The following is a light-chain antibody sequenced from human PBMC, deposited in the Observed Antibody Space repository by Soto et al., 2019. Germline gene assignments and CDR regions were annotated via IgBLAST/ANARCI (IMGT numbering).Light chain of an antibody. J-gene: IGKJ4*01. CDR1: QSVSSN. Sequence: EIVMTQSPATLSVSPGERATLSCRASQSVSSNLAWYQQKPGQAPRLLIYGASTRDTGIPARFSGSGSGTEFTLTISSLQSEDFAVYSCQQYNNWPPGFGGGTKVEIK. CDR2: GAS. V-gene: IGKV3-15*01. CDR3: QQYNNWPPG.